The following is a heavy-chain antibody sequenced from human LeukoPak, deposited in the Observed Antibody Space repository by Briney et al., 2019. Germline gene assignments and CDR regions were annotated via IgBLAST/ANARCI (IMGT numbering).Heavy chain of an antibody. CDR1: GGSIKNYY. V-gene: IGHV4-59*01. CDR3: ASSVVPAALDY. CDR2: IYYSGST. D-gene: IGHD2-2*01. J-gene: IGHJ4*02. Sequence: SETLSLTCIVSGGSIKNYYWSWIRQPPGKGLEYIGYIYYSGSTNYNPSLKSRVTISVDTSKNQFSLKLSSVTAADTAVYYCASSVVPAALDYWGQGTLVTVSS.